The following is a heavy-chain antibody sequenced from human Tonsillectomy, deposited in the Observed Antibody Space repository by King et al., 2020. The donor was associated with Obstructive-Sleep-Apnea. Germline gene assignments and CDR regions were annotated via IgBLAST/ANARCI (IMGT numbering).Heavy chain of an antibody. CDR1: GYSISSGYY. V-gene: IGHV4-38-2*02. CDR2: IYHSGST. D-gene: IGHD3-22*01. J-gene: IGHJ5*02. CDR3: ARDPFYDGSGYFIAWFDP. Sequence: QLQESGPGLVKPSETLSLTCTVSGYSISSGYYWGWIRQPPGKGLEGIGSIYHSGSTYYNPSLKSRVTISVDTSKHQFSLNLSSVTAADTAVYYCARDPFYDGSGYFIAWFDPWGQGTLVTVSS.